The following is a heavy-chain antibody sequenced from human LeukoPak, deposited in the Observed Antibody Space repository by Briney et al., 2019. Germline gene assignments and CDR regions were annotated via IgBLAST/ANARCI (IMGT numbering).Heavy chain of an antibody. CDR2: TYYSGST. J-gene: IGHJ5*02. CDR3: ARDHTYYYGSGSLNWFDP. D-gene: IGHD3-10*01. Sequence: PSETLSLTRTVSGGSISSYYWSWIRQPPGKGLEWIGYTYYSGSTNYNPSLKSRVTISVDTSKNQFSLKLSSVTAADTAVYYCARDHTYYYGSGSLNWFDPWGQGTLVTVSS. V-gene: IGHV4-59*01. CDR1: GGSISSYY.